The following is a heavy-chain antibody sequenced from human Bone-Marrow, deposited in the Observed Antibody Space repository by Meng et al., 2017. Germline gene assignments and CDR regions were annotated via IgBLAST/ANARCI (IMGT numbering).Heavy chain of an antibody. CDR2: IYPGDPDT. CDR3: ARRVNGGKALDY. D-gene: IGHD4-23*01. V-gene: IGHV5-51*01. CDR1: GYSFTSYW. J-gene: IGHJ4*02. Sequence: GGSLRLSCKGSGYSFTSYWIGWVRQMPGKGLEWMGIIYPGDPDTRYSPSFQGQVTISADKSISTAYLQWSSLRASDTAIYYCARRVNGGKALDYWGQGTLVTVSS.